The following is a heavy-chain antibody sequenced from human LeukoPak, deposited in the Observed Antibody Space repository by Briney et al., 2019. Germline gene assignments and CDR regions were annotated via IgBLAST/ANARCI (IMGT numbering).Heavy chain of an antibody. CDR3: ARDRSGSYRDYYMDV. Sequence: RGASVKVSCKASGYTFTGYYMHWVRQAPGQGLEWMGWINPNSGGTNYAQKFQGRVTMTRDTSISTAYMELSRLRSDDTAVYYCARDRSGSYRDYYMDVWGKGTTVTVSS. J-gene: IGHJ6*03. V-gene: IGHV1-2*02. CDR1: GYTFTGYY. CDR2: INPNSGGT. D-gene: IGHD1-26*01.